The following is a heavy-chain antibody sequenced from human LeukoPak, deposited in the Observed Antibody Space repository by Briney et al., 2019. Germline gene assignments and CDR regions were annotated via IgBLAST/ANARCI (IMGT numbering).Heavy chain of an antibody. CDR3: AREGFAGYSSSWYDF. CDR1: GFTFSSYE. V-gene: IGHV3-48*03. D-gene: IGHD6-13*01. J-gene: IGHJ4*02. CDR2: ISSSGSTI. Sequence: GGSLRLSCAASGFTFSSYEMNWVRQAPGKGLEWVSYISSSGSTIYYADSVKGRFTISRDNAKNSLYLQMNSLRAEDTAVYYCAREGFAGYSSSWYDFWGQGTLVTVSS.